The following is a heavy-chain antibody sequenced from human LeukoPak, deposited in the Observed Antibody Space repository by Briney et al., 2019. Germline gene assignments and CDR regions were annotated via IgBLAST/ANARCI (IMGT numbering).Heavy chain of an antibody. Sequence: GGSLRLSCAASGFTFSSYAMSWVRQAPGKGLEWVSGISGSGGSTYYADSVKGRFTISRDNSKNTLYLQMNSLRAEDTAVYYCAKDRDSSSWYYYYYYGMDVWGQGTTVTVSS. D-gene: IGHD6-13*01. CDR1: GFTFSSYA. J-gene: IGHJ6*02. CDR3: AKDRDSSSWYYYYYYGMDV. CDR2: ISGSGGST. V-gene: IGHV3-23*01.